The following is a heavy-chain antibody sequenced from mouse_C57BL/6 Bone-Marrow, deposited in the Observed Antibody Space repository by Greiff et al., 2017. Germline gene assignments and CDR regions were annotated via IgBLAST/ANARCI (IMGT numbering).Heavy chain of an antibody. CDR1: GYTFTSYG. CDR2: IYPRSGNT. Sequence: QVQLQQSGAELARPGASVKLSCKASGYTFTSYGISWVKQRSGQGLEWIGEIYPRSGNTYYNEKFKGKATLTADQSSSTAYMELRSLTSEDAAVYFCARPILEAWFSFWGQGTRVTVSA. V-gene: IGHV1-81*01. CDR3: ARPILEAWFSF. D-gene: IGHD4-1*01. J-gene: IGHJ3*01.